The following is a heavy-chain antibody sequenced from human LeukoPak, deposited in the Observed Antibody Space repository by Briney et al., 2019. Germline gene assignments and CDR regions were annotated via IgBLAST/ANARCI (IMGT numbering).Heavy chain of an antibody. CDR1: GFTFSSYG. J-gene: IGHJ4*02. CDR2: ISYDGSNK. V-gene: IGHV3-30*18. Sequence: GRSLRLSCAASGFTFSSYGMHWVRQAPGKGLEWVAVISYDGSNKYYADSVKGRLTISRDNSKNTLYLQMNSLRAEDTAVYYCPKDWGTAMVALIFDYWGQGTLVTVSS. D-gene: IGHD5-18*01. CDR3: PKDWGTAMVALIFDY.